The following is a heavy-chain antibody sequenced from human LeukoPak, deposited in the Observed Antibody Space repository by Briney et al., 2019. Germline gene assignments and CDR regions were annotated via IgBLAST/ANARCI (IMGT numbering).Heavy chain of an antibody. CDR3: ARGGDILTGYCFDY. CDR2: IYYSGST. V-gene: IGHV4-59*08. D-gene: IGHD3-9*01. CDR1: GGSISSYY. Sequence: KPSETLSLTCTVSGGSISSYYWSWIRQPPGKGLEWIGYIYYSGSTNYNPSLKSRVTISVDTSKNQFSLKLSSVTAADTAVYYCARGGDILTGYCFDYWGQGTLVTVSS. J-gene: IGHJ4*02.